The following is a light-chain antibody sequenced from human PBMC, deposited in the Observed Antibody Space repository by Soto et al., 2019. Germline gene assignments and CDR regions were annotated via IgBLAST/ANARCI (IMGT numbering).Light chain of an antibody. CDR2: ENN. CDR1: SSNIGNNY. CDR3: GTWDSSLSAYV. Sequence: QSVLTQPPPVSAAPRQKVTISCSGSSSNIGNNYVSWYQQLPGTAPKLLIYENNKRFSGIPDRFSGSKSGTSATLGITGLQTGDESDYYCGTWDSSLSAYVFGTGTKVPV. J-gene: IGLJ1*01. V-gene: IGLV1-51*02.